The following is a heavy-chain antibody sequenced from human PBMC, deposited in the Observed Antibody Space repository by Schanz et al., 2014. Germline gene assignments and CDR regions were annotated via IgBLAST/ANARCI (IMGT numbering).Heavy chain of an antibody. D-gene: IGHD3-16*01. V-gene: IGHV3-23*01. CDR1: GFTFSSYA. CDR3: TRVTISPGGHGLDV. J-gene: IGHJ6*02. CDR2: INSVGSNT. Sequence: EVQLLESGGGLVQPGGSLRLSCAASGFTFSSYAMSWVRQAPGKGLVWVARINSVGSNTDYADSVTGRFTISRDNAKNTLYLQMNSLRAEDTALYYCTRVTISPGGHGLDVWGQGTTVTVSS.